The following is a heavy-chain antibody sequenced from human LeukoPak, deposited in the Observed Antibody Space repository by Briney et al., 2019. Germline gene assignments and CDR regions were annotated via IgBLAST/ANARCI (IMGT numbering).Heavy chain of an antibody. V-gene: IGHV3-48*01. CDR2: ISGGSSDV. Sequence: GGSLRLSCGASGFTFSSYSMNWVRQAPGKGLEWISYISGGSSDVYYADSVKGRFTISRDNSKNTLYLQMNSLRAEDTAVYYCAKDHSSSSGLVDYWGQGTLVTVSS. D-gene: IGHD6-6*01. CDR3: AKDHSSSSGLVDY. J-gene: IGHJ4*02. CDR1: GFTFSSYS.